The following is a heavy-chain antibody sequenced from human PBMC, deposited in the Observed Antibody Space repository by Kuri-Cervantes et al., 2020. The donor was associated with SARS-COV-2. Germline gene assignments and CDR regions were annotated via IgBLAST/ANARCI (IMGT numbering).Heavy chain of an antibody. CDR2: ISSSSSTI. CDR1: GFTFSSYS. Sequence: LPLTCAASGFTFSSYSMNWVPQAPGKGLEWVSSISSSSSTIYYADSVKGRFNISRDNAKNSLYLQMNSLRDEDTAVYYCAREFCSSTSCEISGPHDAFDIWGQGTMVTVSS. D-gene: IGHD2-2*01. J-gene: IGHJ3*02. CDR3: AREFCSSTSCEISGPHDAFDI. V-gene: IGHV3-48*02.